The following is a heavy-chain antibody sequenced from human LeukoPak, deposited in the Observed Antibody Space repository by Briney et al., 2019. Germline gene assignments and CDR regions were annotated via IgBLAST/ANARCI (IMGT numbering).Heavy chain of an antibody. V-gene: IGHV3-30*18. D-gene: IGHD2-2*01. CDR3: AKDRGEHIVVVPAATDY. CDR2: ISYDGSNK. Sequence: GRSLRLSCAASGFTFSSYGMHWVRQAPGKGLEWVAVISYDGSNKYYADSVKGRFTISRDNSKNTLYLQMNSLRAEDTAVYYCAKDRGEHIVVVPAATDYWGQGTLVTVSS. CDR1: GFTFSSYG. J-gene: IGHJ4*02.